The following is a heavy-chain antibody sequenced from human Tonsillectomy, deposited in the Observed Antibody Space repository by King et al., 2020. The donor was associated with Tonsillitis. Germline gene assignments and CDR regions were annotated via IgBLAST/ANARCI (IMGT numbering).Heavy chain of an antibody. CDR1: GFTFSSYS. V-gene: IGHV3-21*01. Sequence: VQLVQSGGGLVKPGGSLRLSCAASGFTFSSYSMNWVRQAPGKGLEWVSFISSSSSYIYYADSVKGRFTISRDNAKNSLYLQMNSLRAEDTAVYYCAREGVRPGRWCGEMDYCYYGMDVWGQGTTVTVS. D-gene: IGHD3-10*01. CDR2: ISSSSSYI. CDR3: AREGVRPGRWCGEMDYCYYGMDV. J-gene: IGHJ6*02.